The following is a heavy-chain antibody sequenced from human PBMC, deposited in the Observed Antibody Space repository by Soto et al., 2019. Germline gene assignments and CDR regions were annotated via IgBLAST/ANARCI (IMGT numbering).Heavy chain of an antibody. D-gene: IGHD5-12*01. V-gene: IGHV1-69*12. Sequence: QVQLVQSGAEVKKPGSSVTVSCKASGGTLSSYTISWVRQAPGQGLEWMGGIIPIFGTANYAQKFQGRGTITADESTSTAYMELSSMRSEDTAVYYCARGNHRWLQLWYFDLWGRGTLVTVSS. CDR2: IIPIFGTA. J-gene: IGHJ2*01. CDR3: ARGNHRWLQLWYFDL. CDR1: GGTLSSYT.